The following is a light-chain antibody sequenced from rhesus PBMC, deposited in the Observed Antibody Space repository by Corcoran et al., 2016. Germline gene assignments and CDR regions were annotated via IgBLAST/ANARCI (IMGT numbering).Light chain of an antibody. J-gene: IGKJ1*01. CDR3: QECDGAPPWT. CDR1: QSIGSN. Sequence: AIQMTQSPSSLSASVGDTVTITCRASQSIGSNLVWYQQKPWKVPKLLIYAASTLQSEVPSRFSGSGSGTVFTLIISSLQPGDVATYYCQECDGAPPWTFGQGTKVEIK. CDR2: AAS. V-gene: IGKV1-59*02.